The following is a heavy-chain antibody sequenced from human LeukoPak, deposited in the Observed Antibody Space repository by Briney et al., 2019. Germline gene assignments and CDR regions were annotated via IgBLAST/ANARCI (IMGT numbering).Heavy chain of an antibody. CDR2: IYHSGST. CDR3: ARGLFFDY. V-gene: IGHV4-38-2*01. J-gene: IGHJ4*02. Sequence: SETLSLTCAVSGYSISSGYYWGWSRQPPGKGLVWIGSIYHSGSTYYNQSLKSRVTISVDTSKNQFSLKLSSMTAADTAVYYCARGLFFDYWGQGTLVTVSS. CDR1: GYSISSGYY.